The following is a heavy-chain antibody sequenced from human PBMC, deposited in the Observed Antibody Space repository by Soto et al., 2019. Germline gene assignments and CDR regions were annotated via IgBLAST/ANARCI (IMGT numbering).Heavy chain of an antibody. CDR2: INHSGST. D-gene: IGHD6-19*01. CDR3: ARDSLGIAVLCTGRSKNNWFDP. V-gene: IGHV4-34*01. CDR1: GGSFSGYY. J-gene: IGHJ5*02. Sequence: QVQLQQWGAGLLKPSETLSLTCAVYGGSFSGYYWSWIRQPPGKGLEWIGEINHSGSTNYNPSLKSRVTISIDTSKNQFSLKLSSVTAADTAIYYCARDSLGIAVLCTGRSKNNWFDPWGQGTLVTVSS.